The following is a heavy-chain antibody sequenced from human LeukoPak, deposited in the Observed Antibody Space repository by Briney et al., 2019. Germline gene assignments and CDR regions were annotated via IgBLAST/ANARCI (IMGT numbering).Heavy chain of an antibody. V-gene: IGHV3-48*03. J-gene: IGHJ3*02. CDR1: GFTFSSYE. CDR2: ISSSCSTI. D-gene: IGHD6-19*01. Sequence: GSLRLSCAASGFTFSSYEMNWVRQAPGKGLEWVSCISSSCSTIYYADSVKGRFPISRNNAKNTLYVQINSLRAEDTAVYYCARESSDWFSDAFDIWGQGTVVTVSS. CDR3: ARESSDWFSDAFDI.